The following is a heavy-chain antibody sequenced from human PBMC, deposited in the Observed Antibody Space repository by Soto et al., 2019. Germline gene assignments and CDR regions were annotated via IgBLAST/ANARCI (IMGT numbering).Heavy chain of an antibody. D-gene: IGHD3-10*01. Sequence: EVQLLESGGGLLQPGGSLRLSCAVSGFTFSNYGMSWVRQAPGKGLEWVAATSGSGDTTYYADSVKDRFTISRDNSKNTLYVQINSLRADDTAVYYCAKDLGYDGSGIEIWGQGTLVTVS. CDR1: GFTFSNYG. CDR2: TSGSGDTT. CDR3: AKDLGYDGSGIEI. J-gene: IGHJ4*02. V-gene: IGHV3-23*01.